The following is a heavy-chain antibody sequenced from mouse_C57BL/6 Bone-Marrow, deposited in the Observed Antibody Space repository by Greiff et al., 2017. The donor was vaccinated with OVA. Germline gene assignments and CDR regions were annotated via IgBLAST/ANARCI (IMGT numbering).Heavy chain of an antibody. CDR1: GYAFSSSW. J-gene: IGHJ2*01. Sequence: QVQLQQSGPELVKPGASVKISCKASGYAFSSSWMNWVKQRPGKGLEWIGRIYPGDGDTNYNGKFKGKATLTADKSSSTAYMQLSSLTSEDSAVYYCARWTLRRLDYWGQGTTLTVSS. D-gene: IGHD1-2*01. V-gene: IGHV1-82*01. CDR3: ARWTLRRLDY. CDR2: IYPGDGDT.